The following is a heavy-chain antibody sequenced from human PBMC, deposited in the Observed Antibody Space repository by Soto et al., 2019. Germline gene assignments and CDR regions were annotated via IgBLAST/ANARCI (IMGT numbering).Heavy chain of an antibody. CDR1: GGSISSGGYS. D-gene: IGHD6-13*01. CDR3: ARDIKEAAGTGVWFDP. V-gene: IGHV4-30-2*01. Sequence: QLQLQESGSGLVKPSQTLSLTCAVSGGSISSGGYSWSWIRQPPGKGLEWIGYIYHSGSTYYNPSLKSRVTISVDRSKNQCSLKLSSVTAADTAVYYCARDIKEAAGTGVWFDPWGQGTLVTVSS. CDR2: IYHSGST. J-gene: IGHJ5*02.